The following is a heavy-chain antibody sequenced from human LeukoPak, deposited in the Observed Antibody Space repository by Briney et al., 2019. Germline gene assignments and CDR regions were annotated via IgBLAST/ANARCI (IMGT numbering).Heavy chain of an antibody. J-gene: IGHJ4*02. V-gene: IGHV3-30*02. CDR1: GFTFSSYG. Sequence: HPGGSLRLSCAASGFTFSSYGMHWVRQAPGKGLEWVAFIRYDGSDKYYADSVKGRFTISRDNSKNTLYLQMNSLRAEDTAAYYCANLRIRGSGSYYTDYWGQGTLVTVSS. CDR3: ANLRIRGSGSYYTDY. D-gene: IGHD3-10*01. CDR2: IRYDGSDK.